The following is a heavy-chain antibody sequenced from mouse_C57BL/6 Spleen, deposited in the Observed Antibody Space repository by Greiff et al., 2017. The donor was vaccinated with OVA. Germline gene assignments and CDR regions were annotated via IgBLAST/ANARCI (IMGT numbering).Heavy chain of an antibody. V-gene: IGHV1-52*01. CDR3: ARWDYDYAMDY. J-gene: IGHJ4*01. CDR2: IDPSDSET. Sequence: QVQLKQPGAELVRPGSSVKLSCKASGYTFTSYWMHWVKQRPIQGLEWIGNIDPSDSETHYNQKFKDKATLTVDKSSSTAYMQLSSLTSEDSAVYYCARWDYDYAMDYWGQGTSVTVSS. D-gene: IGHD2-4*01. CDR1: GYTFTSYW.